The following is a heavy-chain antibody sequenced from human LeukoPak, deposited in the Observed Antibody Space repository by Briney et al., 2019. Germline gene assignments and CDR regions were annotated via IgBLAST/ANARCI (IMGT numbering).Heavy chain of an antibody. J-gene: IGHJ4*02. D-gene: IGHD3-3*01. CDR3: AREKSLGDFWDGYSEY. CDR1: GGTFSSYA. V-gene: IGHV1-69*01. CDR2: IIPIFGTA. Sequence: GASVKVSCKASGGTFSSYAISWVRQAPGQGLEWMGGIIPIFGTANYAQKFQGRVTITADESTSTAYMELSSLRSEDTAVYYCAREKSLGDFWDGYSEYLGQGTLVTVSS.